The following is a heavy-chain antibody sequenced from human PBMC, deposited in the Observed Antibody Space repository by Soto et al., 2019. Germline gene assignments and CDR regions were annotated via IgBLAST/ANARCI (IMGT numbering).Heavy chain of an antibody. CDR2: VNPDSGGI. J-gene: IGHJ3*02. CDR3: AGLDSGAYYDGALDI. Sequence: ASVKVSCKASGYTFTNHYIHWVRQAPGQGLEWMGWVNPDSGGIKYAQKYQGRVTMTGDTSITTAYMELSRLRSDDTAVYYCAGLDSGAYYDGALDIWGQGTMVTVSS. CDR1: GYTFTNHY. D-gene: IGHD3-22*01. V-gene: IGHV1-2*02.